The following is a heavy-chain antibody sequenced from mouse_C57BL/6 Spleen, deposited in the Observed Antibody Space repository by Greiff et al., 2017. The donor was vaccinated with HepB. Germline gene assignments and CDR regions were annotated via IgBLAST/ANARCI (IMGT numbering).Heavy chain of an antibody. CDR1: GYTFTDYY. D-gene: IGHD2-2*01. CDR2: INPNNGGT. V-gene: IGHV1-26*01. CDR3: ARGPYGYDYAMDY. J-gene: IGHJ4*01. Sequence: EVQLQQSGPELVKPGASVKISCKASGYTFTDYYMNWVKQSHGKSLEWIGDINPNNGGTSYNQKFKGKATLTVDKSSSTAYMELRSLTSEDSAFYYCARGPYGYDYAMDYWGQGTSVTVSS.